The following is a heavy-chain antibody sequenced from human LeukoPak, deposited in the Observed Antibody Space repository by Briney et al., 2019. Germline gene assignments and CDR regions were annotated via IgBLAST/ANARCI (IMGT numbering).Heavy chain of an antibody. CDR2: ISGSGGST. CDR1: GFTFSSYA. D-gene: IGHD6-19*01. Sequence: EGSLRLSCAASGFTFSSYAMSWVRQAPGKGLEWISAISGSGGSTYYADSVKGRFTISRDNSKNTLYLQMNSLRSEDTAVYYCAKDSLTVADPEDYWGQGTLVTVSS. CDR3: AKDSLTVADPEDY. V-gene: IGHV3-23*01. J-gene: IGHJ4*02.